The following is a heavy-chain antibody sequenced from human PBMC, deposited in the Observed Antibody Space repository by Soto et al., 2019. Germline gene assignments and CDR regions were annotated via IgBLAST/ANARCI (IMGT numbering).Heavy chain of an antibody. CDR3: ATKTLLSYFQY. CDR1: GGSISSGGYY. CDR2: IYYSGST. V-gene: IGHV4-31*03. Sequence: PSETLSLTCSVSGGSISSGGYYWSWIRQHPGKGLEWVGYIYYSGSTYYIPSLKSRVTISVDTSTDTAYLELSSLRSEDTAVYFCATKTLLSYFQYWGQGTLVTVSS. J-gene: IGHJ1*01. D-gene: IGHD3-16*02.